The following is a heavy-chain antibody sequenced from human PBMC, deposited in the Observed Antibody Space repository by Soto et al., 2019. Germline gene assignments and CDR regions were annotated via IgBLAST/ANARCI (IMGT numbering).Heavy chain of an antibody. J-gene: IGHJ4*02. CDR2: IKQDGSET. Sequence: ELQLVESGGGLVQPGGSLRLSCVVSGFSFSNYWMSWVRKAPGKGLEWVANIKQDGSETYYVDSVKGRFTISIDNAKNSLYLQMTSLRGHDTAVYYCARGWATTAGTGDNWGQGTLVIVSS. D-gene: IGHD6-19*01. CDR1: GFSFSNYW. CDR3: ARGWATTAGTGDN. V-gene: IGHV3-7*01.